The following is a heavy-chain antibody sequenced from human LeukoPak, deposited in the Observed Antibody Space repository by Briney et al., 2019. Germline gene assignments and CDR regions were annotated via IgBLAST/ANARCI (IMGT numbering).Heavy chain of an antibody. CDR2: IYYSGST. CDR1: GGPISSGGSY. D-gene: IGHD3-22*01. Sequence: SQTLSLTCTVSGGPISSGGSYWSWIRQHPGKGLEWIGYIYYSGSTYYNTSLKSRVTISVDTSKKQFSLKLSSVTAADTAVYFCASQANYYDSSGYFLHWGQGILVTVSS. J-gene: IGHJ1*01. CDR3: ASQANYYDSSGYFLH. V-gene: IGHV4-31*03.